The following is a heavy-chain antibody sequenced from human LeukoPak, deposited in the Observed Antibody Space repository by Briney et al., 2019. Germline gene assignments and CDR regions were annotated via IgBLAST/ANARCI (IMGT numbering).Heavy chain of an antibody. CDR3: ARYGEKYYDYVWGSYRPKGYYYYYMDV. Sequence: SETLSLTCTVSGGSISSYFWSWIRQPPAKELDWIGYIYYSGRTNYNPSLKSRVTISVDTSKNQFSLKLSSVTAADTAVYYCARYGEKYYDYVWGSYRPKGYYYYYMDVWGKGTTVTVSS. CDR2: IYYSGRT. J-gene: IGHJ6*03. D-gene: IGHD3-16*02. CDR1: GGSISSYF. V-gene: IGHV4-59*01.